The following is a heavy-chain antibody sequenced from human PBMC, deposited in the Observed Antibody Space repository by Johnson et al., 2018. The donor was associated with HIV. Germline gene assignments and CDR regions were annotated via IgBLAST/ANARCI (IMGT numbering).Heavy chain of an antibody. D-gene: IGHD4-17*01. V-gene: IGHV3-66*01. J-gene: IGHJ3*02. CDR1: GFTVSSNY. CDR3: ATGSPTVATDAFDI. Sequence: MLLVESGGGLVQPGGSLRLSCAASGFTVSSNYMSWVRQAPGKGLEWVSVIYSGGTTYYADSVTGRYTISRDNSKNTLYLQMNSLRAEDTAVYYCATGSPTVATDAFDIWGQGTMVTVSS. CDR2: IYSGGTT.